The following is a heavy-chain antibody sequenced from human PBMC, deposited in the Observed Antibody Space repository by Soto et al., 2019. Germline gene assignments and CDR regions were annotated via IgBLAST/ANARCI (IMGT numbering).Heavy chain of an antibody. CDR1: GFTVSTYW. V-gene: IGHV3-7*03. CDR3: ARDRDWNYAGNFDY. Sequence: EVQLVESGGGLVQPGGSLRLSCAASGFTVSTYWMTWVRQAPGKGLEWVANIKQDGSEKYYVVSVKGRFTISRDNAKNSLNLQMNSLRVEDTAVYYCARDRDWNYAGNFDYWGQGTLVTVSS. CDR2: IKQDGSEK. D-gene: IGHD1-7*01. J-gene: IGHJ4*02.